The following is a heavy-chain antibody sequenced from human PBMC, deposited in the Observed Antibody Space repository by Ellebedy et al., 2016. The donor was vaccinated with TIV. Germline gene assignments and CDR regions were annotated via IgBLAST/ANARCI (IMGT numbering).Heavy chain of an antibody. J-gene: IGHJ4*02. Sequence: MPSETLSLTCTVSGGSISSSSYYWGWIRQPPGKGLEWIGSIYYSGTTYYNPSLKSRVTISVDTSKNQFSLKLSSVTAADTAVFFCARHVGNSRYYFDYWGQGILVTVSS. D-gene: IGHD1/OR15-1a*01. V-gene: IGHV4-39*01. CDR1: GGSISSSSYY. CDR2: IYYSGTT. CDR3: ARHVGNSRYYFDY.